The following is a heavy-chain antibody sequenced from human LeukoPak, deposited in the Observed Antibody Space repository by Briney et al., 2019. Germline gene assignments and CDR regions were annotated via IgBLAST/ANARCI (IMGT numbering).Heavy chain of an antibody. V-gene: IGHV4-39*07. CDR2: INHSGST. Sequence: SETLSLTCTVSGGSITSSSYYWGWIRQSPGKGLEWIGEINHSGSTNYNPSLKSRVTISVDTSKNQFSLKLSSVTAADTAVYYCARPDERLLDAFDIWGQGTMVTVSS. D-gene: IGHD1-1*01. CDR1: GGSITSSSYY. J-gene: IGHJ3*02. CDR3: ARPDERLLDAFDI.